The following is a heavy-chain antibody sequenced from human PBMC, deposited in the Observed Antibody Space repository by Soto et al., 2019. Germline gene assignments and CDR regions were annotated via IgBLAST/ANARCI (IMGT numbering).Heavy chain of an antibody. J-gene: IGHJ4*02. CDR2: ISYDGSNK. D-gene: IGHD6-6*01. V-gene: IGHV3-30*03. Sequence: QVQLVESGGGVVQPGRSLRLSCAASGFTFSSYGMHWVRQAPGKGLEWVAVISYDGSNKYYADSVKGRFTISRDNSKNTLYLQMNSLRAEDTAVYYCAIHYSSSSVWGQGTLVTVSS. CDR3: AIHYSSSSV. CDR1: GFTFSSYG.